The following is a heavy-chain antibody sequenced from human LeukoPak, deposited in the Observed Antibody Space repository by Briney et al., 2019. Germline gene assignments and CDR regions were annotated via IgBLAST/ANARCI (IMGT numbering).Heavy chain of an antibody. V-gene: IGHV3-21*05. Sequence: PGGSLRLSCAASGFTFSSYSMKWVRQAPGKGLEWVSYISSSSSYIYYADSVKGRFTISRDNAKNSLYLQMNSLRAEDTAVYYCARDRSRYCSGGSCHYTSHWGQGTLVTVSS. CDR1: GFTFSSYS. CDR2: ISSSSSYI. D-gene: IGHD2-15*01. CDR3: ARDRSRYCSGGSCHYTSH. J-gene: IGHJ4*02.